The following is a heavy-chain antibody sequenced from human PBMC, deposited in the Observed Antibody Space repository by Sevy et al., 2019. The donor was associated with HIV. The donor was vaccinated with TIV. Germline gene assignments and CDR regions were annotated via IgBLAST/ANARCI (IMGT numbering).Heavy chain of an antibody. V-gene: IGHV3-11*01. CDR1: GFRFSGYY. D-gene: IGHD3-3*01. CDR2: ISGTGNTK. Sequence: GGSLRLSCVGSGFRFSGYYMNWIRQAPGKGLDWVSYISGTGNTKYYTDSVKGRFTISRDNAKNSLYLEMNSLRVDDTAVYYCARDPTYYDFWAGYYTGWFDPWGQGTLVTVSS. J-gene: IGHJ5*02. CDR3: ARDPTYYDFWAGYYTGWFDP.